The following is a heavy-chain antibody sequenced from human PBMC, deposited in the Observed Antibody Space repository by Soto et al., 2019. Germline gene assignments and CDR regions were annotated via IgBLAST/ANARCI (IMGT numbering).Heavy chain of an antibody. V-gene: IGHV1-18*04. J-gene: IGHJ6*02. CDR2: ISAYNGNT. CDR1: GYTFTSYG. CDR3: ASGTTGYYYGMDV. Sequence: ASVTVSCKASGYTFTSYGISWVRQAPGQGLEWMGWISAYNGNTNYAQKLQGRVTMTTDTSTSTAYMELRSLRSDDTAVYYCASGTTGYYYGMDVWGQGITVSAP. D-gene: IGHD1-7*01.